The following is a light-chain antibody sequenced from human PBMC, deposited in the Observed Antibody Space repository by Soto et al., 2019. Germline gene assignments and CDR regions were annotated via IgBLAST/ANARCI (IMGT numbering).Light chain of an antibody. V-gene: IGKV3-20*01. CDR2: GAS. J-gene: IGKJ1*01. CDR3: QQYGSSRT. Sequence: DTILTQSPGTLSLSPGERATLSFRARQSVSSSYLAWYQNKPGQAPRLLIYGASSRATGIPDRFSGSGCGTDFTLTISRLEPEDFAVYYCQQYGSSRTFGQGTKVDIK. CDR1: QSVSSSY.